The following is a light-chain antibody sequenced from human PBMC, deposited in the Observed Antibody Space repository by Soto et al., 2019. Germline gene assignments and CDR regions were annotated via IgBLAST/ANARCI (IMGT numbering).Light chain of an antibody. CDR3: SPYTSSSTPGV. Sequence: QSALTQPASVSGSPGQSITISCTGTSSDVGGYNYVSWYQQHPGKAPKLMIYEVSNRPSGVSNRFSGSKSGNTASLTISGLKAEDEADYYCSPYTSSSTPGVFGTGTKLTVL. CDR1: SSDVGGYNY. CDR2: EVS. J-gene: IGLJ1*01. V-gene: IGLV2-14*01.